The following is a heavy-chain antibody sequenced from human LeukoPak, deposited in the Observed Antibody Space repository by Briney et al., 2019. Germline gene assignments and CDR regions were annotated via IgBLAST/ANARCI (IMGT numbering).Heavy chain of an antibody. V-gene: IGHV3-23*01. J-gene: IGHJ3*02. D-gene: IGHD2-21*02. Sequence: GGSLRLSCAASGFTFSSSAMSWVRQAPGKGLEWVSAISNNGGYTYYADSVKGRFTISRDNSKNTVFLQMNNLRVEDTAVYYCATRPAYCGGDCWGAYNIWGQGTVVTVSS. CDR2: ISNNGGYT. CDR1: GFTFSSSA. CDR3: ATRPAYCGGDCWGAYNI.